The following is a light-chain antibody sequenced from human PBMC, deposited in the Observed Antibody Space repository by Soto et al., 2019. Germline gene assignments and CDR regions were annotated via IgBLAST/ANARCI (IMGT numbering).Light chain of an antibody. CDR2: GAS. CDR1: QRVSSNY. Sequence: ESVLTQSPGTLSLSPGERATLSCRASQRVSSNYLAWYQQKPGQAHRLLIYGASSRATGIPDRFSGSGSGTDFTLTISRLEPADFAVYYCQQYGSSLPITFGHGTRLEIK. J-gene: IGKJ5*01. V-gene: IGKV3-20*01. CDR3: QQYGSSLPIT.